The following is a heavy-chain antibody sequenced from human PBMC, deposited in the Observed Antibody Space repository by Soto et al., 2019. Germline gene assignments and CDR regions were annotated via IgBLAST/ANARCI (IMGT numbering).Heavy chain of an antibody. CDR3: ARDTALKMATTNYFDY. J-gene: IGHJ4*02. Sequence: QVQLVQSGAEVKKPGASVKVSCKASGYTFTSYYMHWVRQAPGQGLEWMGIINPSGGSTSYAQKFEGRFTRTRDTSTSTVYVELRSLRSEDTAVYYCARDTALKMATTNYFDYWGQGTLVTVSS. D-gene: IGHD5-12*01. CDR1: GYTFTSYY. CDR2: INPSGGST. V-gene: IGHV1-46*03.